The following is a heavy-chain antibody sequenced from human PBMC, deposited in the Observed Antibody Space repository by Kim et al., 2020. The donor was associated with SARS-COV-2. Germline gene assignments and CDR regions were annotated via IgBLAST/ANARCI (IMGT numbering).Heavy chain of an antibody. D-gene: IGHD2-15*01. V-gene: IGHV3-23*01. CDR1: GFSLRGNA. J-gene: IGHJ4*02. CDR2: IGGSDDRT. CDR3: AKVILWWSFYY. Sequence: GGSLRLSCAASGFSLRGNAMTWVRQAPGKGLEWVAAIGGSDDRTDYSDSVRGRFTISRDISKNTLFLQMNSLRVDDTAVYYCAKVILWWSFYYCGQGAL.